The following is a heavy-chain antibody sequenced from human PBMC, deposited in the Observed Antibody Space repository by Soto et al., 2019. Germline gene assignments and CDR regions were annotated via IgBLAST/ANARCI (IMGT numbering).Heavy chain of an antibody. J-gene: IGHJ4*02. V-gene: IGHV4-4*02. CDR2: IFHTGST. CDR1: GDSITTTNC. Sequence: SETLSLTCAVSGDSITTTNCWSLFRQPPGKGLEWIGEIFHTGSTNYYPSLKSRVTISVDKSKNQFSLHLSSVTAADTAVYYCARLSVATTTALDYWGQGTLVTVSS. D-gene: IGHD1-1*01. CDR3: ARLSVATTTALDY.